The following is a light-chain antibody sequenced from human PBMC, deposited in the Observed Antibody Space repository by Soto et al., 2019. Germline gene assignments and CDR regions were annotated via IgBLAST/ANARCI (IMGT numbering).Light chain of an antibody. CDR3: KQYDSYSYP. V-gene: IGKV1-5*01. CDR2: DAS. CDR1: QTIGNW. Sequence: IQMTQSPSTLSASVGDRVTITCRASQTIGNWLAWYQQKTGKAPKLLIYDASSLEMVVPSRFSGIRSGTEFTLTISSLQPDDFSTYYCKQYDSYSYPLGQGTKLEIK. J-gene: IGKJ2*01.